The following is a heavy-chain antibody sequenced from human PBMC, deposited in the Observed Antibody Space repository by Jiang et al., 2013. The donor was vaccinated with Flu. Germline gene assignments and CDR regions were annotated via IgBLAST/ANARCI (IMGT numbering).Heavy chain of an antibody. CDR1: HGAINSYY. CDR2: IYPSGRT. V-gene: IGHV4-4*07. CDR3: ARGVGDVLTGFHFDT. D-gene: IGHD3-9*01. Sequence: TLSLTCTVSHGAINSYYWSWIRQPAGQGLEWIGRIYPSGRTNYSPSLNSRISIALDTSKTRFSLTLKSVTAADSAVYFCARGVGDVLTGFHFDTWGQGILVTVSS. J-gene: IGHJ4*02.